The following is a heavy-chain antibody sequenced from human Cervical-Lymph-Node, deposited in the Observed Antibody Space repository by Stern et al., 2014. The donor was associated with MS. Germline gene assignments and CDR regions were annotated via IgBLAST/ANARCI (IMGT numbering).Heavy chain of an antibody. CDR1: GGSLRRYY. CDR3: AREGEYCSGSRCYPFLDY. Sequence: QLQLQDSGPGLVKPSETLSLTCTVSGGSLRRYYWNWIRQAPGKGLEWRGVIYHTGSVNYNPSLPSRFAMSVDTSKNQFSLTVSSVTAADTAVYYCAREGEYCSGSRCYPFLDYWGQGTLVTVSS. CDR2: IYHTGSV. D-gene: IGHD2-15*01. V-gene: IGHV4-59*01. J-gene: IGHJ4*02.